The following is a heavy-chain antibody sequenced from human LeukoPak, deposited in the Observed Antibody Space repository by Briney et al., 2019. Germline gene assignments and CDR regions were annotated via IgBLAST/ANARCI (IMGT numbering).Heavy chain of an antibody. CDR2: IYPSGCT. CDR3: ARSRTIFGGCYYYYGMDV. V-gene: IGHV4-4*07. CDR1: GGSTSSYY. Sequence: SETLSLTCILSGGSTSSYYWSWIRPPAERGREWIGRIYPSGCTNYNAALKRRVTMSVDTSKNQFSLKLRSVSAGDAGVYYCARSRTIFGGCYYYYGMDVWGQGTTVTVSS. D-gene: IGHD3-3*01. J-gene: IGHJ6*02.